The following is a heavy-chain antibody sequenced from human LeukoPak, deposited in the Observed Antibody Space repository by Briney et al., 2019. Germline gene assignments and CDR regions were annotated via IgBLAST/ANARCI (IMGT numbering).Heavy chain of an antibody. D-gene: IGHD6-6*01. Sequence: SETLSLTCAVYGGSFSGYYWSWIRQPPGKGLEWIGEINHSGSTNYNPSLKSRVTISVDTSKNQFSLKLSSVTAADTAVYYCASLGPRLAAQYYFDYWGQGTLVTVSS. J-gene: IGHJ4*02. V-gene: IGHV4-34*01. CDR1: GGSFSGYY. CDR2: INHSGST. CDR3: ASLGPRLAAQYYFDY.